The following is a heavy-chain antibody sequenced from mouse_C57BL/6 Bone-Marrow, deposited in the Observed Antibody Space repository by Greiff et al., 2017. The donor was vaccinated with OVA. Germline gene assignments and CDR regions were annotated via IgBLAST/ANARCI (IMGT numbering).Heavy chain of an antibody. CDR1: GFTFSSYA. J-gene: IGHJ2*01. D-gene: IGHD1-1*01. CDR2: ISSGGDYI. V-gene: IGHV5-9-1*02. CDR3: TRDYGSLLFDD. Sequence: EVMLVESGEGLVKPGGSLKLSCAASGFTFSSYAMSWVRQTPEKRLEWVAYISSGGDYIYYADTVKGRVTISTDNARNTLYLQLSTLKSEDTAMYYCTRDYGSLLFDDWGQGTTLTVSS.